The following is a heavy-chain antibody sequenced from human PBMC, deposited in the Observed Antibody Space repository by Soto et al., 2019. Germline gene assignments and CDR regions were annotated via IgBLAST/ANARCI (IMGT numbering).Heavy chain of an antibody. J-gene: IGHJ3*02. CDR1: GYTFTSYG. Sequence: ASVKVSCKASGYTFTSYGISWVRQAPGQGLEWMGWISAYNGNTNYAQKLQGRVTMTRNTSISTAYMELSSLRSEDTAVYYCARGGDTAMATDAFDIWGQGTMVTVSS. CDR3: ARGGDTAMATDAFDI. CDR2: ISAYNGNT. V-gene: IGHV1-18*01. D-gene: IGHD5-18*01.